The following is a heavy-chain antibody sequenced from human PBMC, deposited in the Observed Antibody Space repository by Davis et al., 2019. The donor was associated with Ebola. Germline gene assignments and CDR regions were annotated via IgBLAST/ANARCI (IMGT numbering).Heavy chain of an antibody. CDR2: IYYSGST. CDR3: ARVNYYGSGSYYLDY. D-gene: IGHD3-10*01. V-gene: IGHV4-59*01. Sequence: MPSETLSLTCAVYGGSFSGYYWSWIRQPPGKGLEWIGYIYYSGSTNYNPSLKSRVTISVDTSKNQFSLKLSSVTAADTAVYYCARVNYYGSGSYYLDYWGQGTLVTVSS. J-gene: IGHJ4*02. CDR1: GGSFSGYY.